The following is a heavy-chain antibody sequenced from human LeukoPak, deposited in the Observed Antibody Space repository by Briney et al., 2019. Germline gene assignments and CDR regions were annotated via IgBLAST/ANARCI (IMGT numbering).Heavy chain of an antibody. CDR2: ISSSGSTI. CDR1: GFTFSSYE. CDR3: ARGRWNYDSSGYYRARDAFDI. J-gene: IGHJ3*02. Sequence: GGSLRLSCAASGFTFSSYEMNWVRQAPGKGLEWVSYISSSGSTIYYADSVKGRFTISRDNSKNTLYLQMNSLRAEDTAVYYCARGRWNYDSSGYYRARDAFDIWGQGTMVTVSS. V-gene: IGHV3-48*03. D-gene: IGHD3-22*01.